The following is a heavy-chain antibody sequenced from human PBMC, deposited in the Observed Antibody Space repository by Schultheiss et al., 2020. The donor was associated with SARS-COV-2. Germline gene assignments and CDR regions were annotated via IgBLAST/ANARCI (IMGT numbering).Heavy chain of an antibody. CDR2: ISFDGGKN. V-gene: IGHV3-30-3*02. CDR3: AKSGWSALAGHDPFDI. Sequence: GESLKISCAASGFSFSDYGMHWVRQAPGKGLEWLTVISFDGGKNHYVDSVRGRFSISRDNSRNTLYLQMNSLRREDTAVYYCAKSGWSALAGHDPFDIWGQGSMVTVSS. D-gene: IGHD6-19*01. J-gene: IGHJ3*02. CDR1: GFSFSDYG.